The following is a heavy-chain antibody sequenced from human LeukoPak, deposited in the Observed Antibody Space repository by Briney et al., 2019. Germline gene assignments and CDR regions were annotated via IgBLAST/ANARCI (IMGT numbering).Heavy chain of an antibody. Sequence: GSLRLSCAASGFTFSSYSMNWVRQPPGKGLEWIGEIYHSGSTNYNPSLKSRVTISVDKSKNQFSLKLSSVTAADTAVYYCAREGGSSWINTYYFDYWGQGTLVTVSS. D-gene: IGHD6-13*01. CDR1: GFTFSSYSM. CDR2: IYHSGST. V-gene: IGHV4-4*02. J-gene: IGHJ4*02. CDR3: AREGGSSWINTYYFDY.